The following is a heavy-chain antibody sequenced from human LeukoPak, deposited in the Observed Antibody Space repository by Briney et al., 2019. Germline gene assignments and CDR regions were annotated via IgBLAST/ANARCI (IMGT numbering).Heavy chain of an antibody. CDR2: IKSKIDGGTT. Sequence: GGSLRLSCAASGFSFSNAWINWVRQAPGKGLEWVGRIKSKIDGGTTDYAAPVNGRFTISRDDSRNTLYLQMNSLKTEDTAVYYCTTVRSYFFDYWGQGTLVTVSS. J-gene: IGHJ4*02. V-gene: IGHV3-15*01. CDR1: GFSFSNAW. CDR3: TTVRSYFFDY.